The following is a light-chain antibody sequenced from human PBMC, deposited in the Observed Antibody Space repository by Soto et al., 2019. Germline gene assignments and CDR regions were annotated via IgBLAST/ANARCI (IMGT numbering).Light chain of an antibody. CDR2: KAS. J-gene: IGKJ2*01. V-gene: IGKV1-5*03. CDR3: QQYNSYLYT. Sequence: DIQMTQSPSTLSASVGDRVTITCRASQSISSWLAWYQQKPGKAPKLLIYKASSLETGVPSRFIGSGSATEFTLTISSLQPDDFATYYCQQYNSYLYTFGQGTKLEIK. CDR1: QSISSW.